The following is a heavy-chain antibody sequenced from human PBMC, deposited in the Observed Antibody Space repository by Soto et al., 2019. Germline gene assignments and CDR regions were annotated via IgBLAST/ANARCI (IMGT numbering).Heavy chain of an antibody. D-gene: IGHD2-15*01. CDR2: INAGNGNT. V-gene: IGHV1-3*01. J-gene: IGHJ5*02. Sequence: GASVKVSCETSEYTFTKYTMHWVRQAPGQRLEWMGWINAGNGNTKYSQKFQGRVTITRDTSASTAYMELSSLKSEDTAVYYCAREAGYCSGGSCYFGWFDPWGQGTLVTVSS. CDR3: AREAGYCSGGSCYFGWFDP. CDR1: EYTFTKYT.